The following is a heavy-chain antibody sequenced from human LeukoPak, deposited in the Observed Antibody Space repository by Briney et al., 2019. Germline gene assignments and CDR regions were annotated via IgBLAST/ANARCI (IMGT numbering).Heavy chain of an antibody. CDR1: GFTFSSYA. D-gene: IGHD2-15*01. V-gene: IGHV3-23*01. J-gene: IGHJ5*02. CDR3: AEDRGRIAVVVAAANWFDP. Sequence: GGSLRLSCAASGFTFSSYAMSWVRQAPGKGLEWVSAISGSGGSTYYADSVKGRFTISRDNSKNTLYLQMNSLRAEDTAVYYCAEDRGRIAVVVAAANWFDPWGQGTLVTVSS. CDR2: ISGSGGST.